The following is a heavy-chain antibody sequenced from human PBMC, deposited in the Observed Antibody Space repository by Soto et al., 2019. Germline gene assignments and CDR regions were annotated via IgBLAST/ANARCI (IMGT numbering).Heavy chain of an antibody. Sequence: ASVKVSCKASGYTFTVYYMRWVRQAPGQGLEWMGWINPNSGGTNYAQKFQGWVTMTRDKSISTAYLQWSSLKASYTAMYYCARQDYYYYYMDVWGKGTTVTVSS. CDR2: INPNSGGT. J-gene: IGHJ6*03. V-gene: IGHV1-2*04. CDR3: ARQDYYYYYMDV. CDR1: GYTFTVYY.